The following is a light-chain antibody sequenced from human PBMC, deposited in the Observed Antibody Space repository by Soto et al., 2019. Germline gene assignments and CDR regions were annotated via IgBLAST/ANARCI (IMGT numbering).Light chain of an antibody. CDR2: GNS. Sequence: QSVLTQPLSVSGAPGQRVTISCTGSSSNIGAGYDVHWYQQLPGTAPKLLIYGNSNRPSGVPDRFSGSKSGTSASLAITGLQAEDEADYYCQSYDSSLSAPVFGTGTKVTVL. V-gene: IGLV1-40*01. J-gene: IGLJ1*01. CDR1: SSNIGAGYD. CDR3: QSYDSSLSAPV.